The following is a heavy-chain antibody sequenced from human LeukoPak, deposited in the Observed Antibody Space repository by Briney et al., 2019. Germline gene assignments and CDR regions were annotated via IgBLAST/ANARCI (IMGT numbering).Heavy chain of an antibody. D-gene: IGHD3-10*01. CDR2: IYYSGST. Sequence: SETLSLTCTVSGGSISSYYWSWVRQPPGKGLEWIGYIYYSGSTNYNPSLKSRVTISVDTSKNQFSLKLSSVTAADTAVYYCALGVISIFDYWGQGTLVTVSS. J-gene: IGHJ4*02. CDR1: GGSISSYY. CDR3: ALGVISIFDY. V-gene: IGHV4-59*01.